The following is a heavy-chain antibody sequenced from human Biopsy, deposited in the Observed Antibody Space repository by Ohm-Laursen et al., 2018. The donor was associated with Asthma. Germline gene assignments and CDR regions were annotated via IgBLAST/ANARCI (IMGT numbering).Heavy chain of an antibody. V-gene: IGHV1-24*01. CDR1: GYSLTDLS. J-gene: IGHJ6*02. D-gene: IGHD6-19*01. Sequence: ASVKVSCKISGYSLTDLSMHWVRQAPGQGLEWMGGHDHEEGGTVNVRRFQGRVTITADESTSTAYMEVTSLRSEDTAIYYCARCQVGYSSGWSLLLKKIYYSGMDVWGQGTAVTVSS. CDR2: HDHEEGGT. CDR3: ARCQVGYSSGWSLLLKKIYYSGMDV.